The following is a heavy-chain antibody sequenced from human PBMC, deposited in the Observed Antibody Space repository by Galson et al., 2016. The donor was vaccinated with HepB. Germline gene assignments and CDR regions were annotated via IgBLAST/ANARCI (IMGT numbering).Heavy chain of an antibody. CDR2: IGPDGSMK. Sequence: LRLSCAASGFTFSGHWMNWVRQAPGKGLERVANIGPDGSMKRYVDSVKGRVTISRDNAKNSVSLHMGNLKDEDTAVYYCARGMFEGQDQWLRAFGIWGQGTKVTVFS. CDR1: GFTFSGHW. V-gene: IGHV3-7*01. J-gene: IGHJ3*02. CDR3: ARGMFEGQDQWLRAFGI. D-gene: IGHD6-19*01.